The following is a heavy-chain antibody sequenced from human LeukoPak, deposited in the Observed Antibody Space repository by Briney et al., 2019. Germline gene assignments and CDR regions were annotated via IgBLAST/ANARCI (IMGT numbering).Heavy chain of an antibody. V-gene: IGHV1-46*01. J-gene: IGHJ4*02. Sequence: GASVKVSCKASGYTFTSYYMHWVRQAPGQGLEWMGIINPSGGSTSYAQKFQGRVTMTSDTSTSTVYMELSSLRSEDTAVYYCARANMTTVIFDYWGQGTLVTVSS. CDR2: INPSGGST. D-gene: IGHD4-17*01. CDR3: ARANMTTVIFDY. CDR1: GYTFTSYY.